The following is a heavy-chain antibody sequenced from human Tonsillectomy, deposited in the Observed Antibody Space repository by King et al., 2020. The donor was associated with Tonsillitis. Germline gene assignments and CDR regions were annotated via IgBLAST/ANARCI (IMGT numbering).Heavy chain of an antibody. Sequence: VQLVESGGGLVQPGGSLRLSCAASGFTFSSFAMNWVRQAPGKGLEWVSTISGSGGSTYYADPVKGRFIISRDNSKKTLYLQMDSLRAEDTAVYYCAKGGSGWYGGLDYWGQGTLVTVSS. CDR3: AKGGSGWYGGLDY. D-gene: IGHD6-19*01. CDR1: GFTFSSFA. CDR2: ISGSGGST. J-gene: IGHJ4*02. V-gene: IGHV3-23*04.